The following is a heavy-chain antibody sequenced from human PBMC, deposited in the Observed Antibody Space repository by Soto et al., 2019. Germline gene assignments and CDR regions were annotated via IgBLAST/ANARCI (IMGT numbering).Heavy chain of an antibody. CDR3: ASCLGIAARIPRAWYFDL. Sequence: EVQLVESGGGLVKPGGSLRLSCAASGFTFSSYSMNWVRQAPGKGLEWVSSISSSSSYIYYADSVKGRFTISRDNAKNSLYQQMNSLRAEDTAVYYCASCLGIAARIPRAWYFDLWGRGTLVTVSS. CDR1: GFTFSSYS. J-gene: IGHJ2*01. CDR2: ISSSSSYI. V-gene: IGHV3-21*01. D-gene: IGHD6-6*01.